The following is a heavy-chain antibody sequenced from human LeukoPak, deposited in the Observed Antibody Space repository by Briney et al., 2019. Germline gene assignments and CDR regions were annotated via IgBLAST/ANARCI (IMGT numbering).Heavy chain of an antibody. D-gene: IGHD7-27*01. CDR1: GLTFSSHW. V-gene: IGHV3-23*01. J-gene: IGHJ4*02. Sequence: PGGSLRLSCAASGLTFSSHWMHWVRQAPGKGLRWVSTITTGGPNTYYADSVKGRFTVSRDDSKDTLYLQMNSLRAEDTAVYYCAKDGGLWVSAHWGDSWGRGTLVTVSS. CDR3: AKDGGLWVSAHWGDS. CDR2: ITTGGPNT.